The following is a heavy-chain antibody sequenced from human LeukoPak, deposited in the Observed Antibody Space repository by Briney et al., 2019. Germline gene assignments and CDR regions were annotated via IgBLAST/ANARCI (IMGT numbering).Heavy chain of an antibody. Sequence: ASVKVSCKASGYTFTSYGISWVRQAPGQGLEWMGWISAYNGNTNYAQKLHGRVTMTTDTSTSTAYMEVRSLRSDDTAVYYCASSPLRFLEWLLGSPFDYWGQGTLVTVSS. CDR3: ASSPLRFLEWLLGSPFDY. J-gene: IGHJ4*02. CDR1: GYTFTSYG. D-gene: IGHD3-3*01. V-gene: IGHV1-18*01. CDR2: ISAYNGNT.